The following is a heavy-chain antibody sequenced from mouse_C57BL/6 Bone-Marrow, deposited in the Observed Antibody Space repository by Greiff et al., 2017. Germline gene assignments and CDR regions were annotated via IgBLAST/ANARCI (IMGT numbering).Heavy chain of an antibody. CDR2: IDPETGGT. V-gene: IGHV1-15*01. CDR1: GYTFTDYE. Sequence: QVQLQQSGAELVRPGASVTLSCKASGYTFTDYEMHWVKQTPVHGLEWIGAIDPETGGTAYNQKFQGKAILTADKSSSTAYMELRSLTSEDSAVYYCTKGYDYEDYARDYWGQGTSVTVSA. J-gene: IGHJ4*01. D-gene: IGHD2-4*01. CDR3: TKGYDYEDYARDY.